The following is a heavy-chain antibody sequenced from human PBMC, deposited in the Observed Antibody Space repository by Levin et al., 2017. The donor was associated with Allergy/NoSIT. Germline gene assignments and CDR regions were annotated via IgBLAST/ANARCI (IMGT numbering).Heavy chain of an antibody. J-gene: IGHJ3*02. D-gene: IGHD6-19*01. Sequence: GGSLRLSCAASGFTFSTYAMSWVRRAPGKGLAWVSAISGSGGSTYYADSVKGRFSISRDNSKNTLYLQMNSLRVEDTAVYYCAKVGYSSGGYSGDAFDIWGQGTMVTVSS. CDR2: ISGSGGST. V-gene: IGHV3-23*01. CDR3: AKVGYSSGGYSGDAFDI. CDR1: GFTFSTYA.